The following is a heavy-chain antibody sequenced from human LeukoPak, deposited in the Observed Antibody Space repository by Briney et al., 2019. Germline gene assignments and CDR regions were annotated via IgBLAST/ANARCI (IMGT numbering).Heavy chain of an antibody. CDR3: ARDGLIVGATSCWFDP. Sequence: SETLSLTCAVYGGSFSGYYWSWIRQPPGKGLEWIGEINHSGSTNYNPSLKSRVTISVDTSKNQFSLKLSSVTAADTAVYYCARDGLIVGATSCWFDPWGQGTLITVSS. D-gene: IGHD1-26*01. J-gene: IGHJ5*02. CDR2: INHSGST. V-gene: IGHV4-34*01. CDR1: GGSFSGYY.